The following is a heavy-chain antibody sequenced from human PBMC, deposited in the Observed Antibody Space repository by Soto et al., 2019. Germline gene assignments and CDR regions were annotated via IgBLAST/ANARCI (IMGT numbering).Heavy chain of an antibody. CDR3: VRDWGFTGWCGNGWFDP. V-gene: IGHV3-74*01. CDR1: GFTFSNYW. Sequence: GSLRLSCSASGFTFSNYWMHWVRQVPGKGLVWVSLINSDGSNANYADSVKGRFTISRDNAKNTLYLQMNSLRAEDTAVYYCVRDWGFTGWCGNGWFDPWGQGTMVTVSS. D-gene: IGHD6-19*01. J-gene: IGHJ5*02. CDR2: INSDGSNA.